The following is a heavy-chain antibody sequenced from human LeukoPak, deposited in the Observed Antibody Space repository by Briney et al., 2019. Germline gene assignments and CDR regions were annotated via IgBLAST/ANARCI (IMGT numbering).Heavy chain of an antibody. J-gene: IGHJ4*02. CDR3: ASSGGHAFDY. CDR2: INHSGST. V-gene: IGHV4-34*01. Sequence: SETLSLTCAVYGGSFSGYYWSWIRQPPGKVLEWIGEINHSGSTNYNPSLKSRVTISVDTSKNQCSLKLSSVTAADTAVYYCASSGGHAFDYWGQGTLVTVSS. D-gene: IGHD2-8*02. CDR1: GGSFSGYY.